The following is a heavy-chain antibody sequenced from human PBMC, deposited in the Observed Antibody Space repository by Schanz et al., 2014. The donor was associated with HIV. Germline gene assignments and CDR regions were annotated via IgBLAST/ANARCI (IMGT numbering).Heavy chain of an antibody. Sequence: VQLLESGGGLVQPGGSLRLSCAASGYTFGDYYMTWIRQAPGKGLEWVAVISYDGSNKYYADSVKGRFTISRDNSKNTVYLQMNSLRSEDTAVYYCAKASESIFGVEGLDFWGQGTLVIVSS. D-gene: IGHD3-3*01. CDR3: AKASESIFGVEGLDF. V-gene: IGHV3-30*18. CDR1: GYTFGDYY. J-gene: IGHJ4*02. CDR2: ISYDGSNK.